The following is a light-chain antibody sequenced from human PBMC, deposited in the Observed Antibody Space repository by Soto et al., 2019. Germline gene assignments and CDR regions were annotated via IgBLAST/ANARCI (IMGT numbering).Light chain of an antibody. CDR2: DVN. J-gene: IGLJ1*01. CDR1: STDVDTYNY. CDR3: SSYTSSRTWS. Sequence: QSALTPPASVSGSPGQSITISCSGISTDVDTYNYVSWYQLHPGEAPKVLIYDVNSRPSGVSNRFSGSRSGNTASLTISGLQAEDEADYYCSSYTSSRTWSFGTGTKVTVL. V-gene: IGLV2-14*03.